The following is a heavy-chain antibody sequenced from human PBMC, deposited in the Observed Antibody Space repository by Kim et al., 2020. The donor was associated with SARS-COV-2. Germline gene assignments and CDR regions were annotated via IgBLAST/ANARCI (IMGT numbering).Heavy chain of an antibody. CDR3: ARAGGRYCSGGSCYRDYYYGMDV. CDR1: GGTFSSYA. CDR2: IIPILGIA. Sequence: SVKVSCKASGGTFSSYAISWVRQAPGQGLEWMGRIIPILGIANYAQKFQGRVTITADKSTSTAYMELSSLRSEDTAVYYCARAGGRYCSGGSCYRDYYYGMDVWGQGTTVTVSS. J-gene: IGHJ6*02. V-gene: IGHV1-69*04. D-gene: IGHD2-15*01.